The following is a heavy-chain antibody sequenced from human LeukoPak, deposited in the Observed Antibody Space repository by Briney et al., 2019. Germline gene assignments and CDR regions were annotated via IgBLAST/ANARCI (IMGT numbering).Heavy chain of an antibody. J-gene: IGHJ4*02. D-gene: IGHD3-10*01. CDR1: GFTFSSYA. V-gene: IGHV3-66*01. Sequence: VGSLRLSCAASGFTFSSYAMSGVRQAPGKGLEGVSGFYAGDSTYSADSVKGRFTISRDNAKNSLYLQMHSLRAEDTAVYYCARAGFTFSDYFGSFFDYWGQGPLVTVPS. CDR2: FYAGDST. CDR3: ARAGFTFSDYFGSFFDY.